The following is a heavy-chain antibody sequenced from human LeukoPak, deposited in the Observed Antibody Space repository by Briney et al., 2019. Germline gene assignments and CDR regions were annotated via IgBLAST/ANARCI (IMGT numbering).Heavy chain of an antibody. CDR3: ARELLSYYYGSGSHDY. Sequence: GGSLRLSCAASGFTFSSYWMSWVCQAPGKGLEWVANIKQDGSEKYYVDSVKGRFTISRDNAKNSLYLQMNSLRAEDTAVYYCARELLSYYYGSGSHDYWGQGTLVTVSS. CDR2: IKQDGSEK. D-gene: IGHD3-10*01. V-gene: IGHV3-7*01. J-gene: IGHJ4*02. CDR1: GFTFSSYW.